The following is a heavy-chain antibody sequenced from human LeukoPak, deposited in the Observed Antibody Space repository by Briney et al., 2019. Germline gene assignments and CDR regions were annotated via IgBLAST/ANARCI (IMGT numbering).Heavy chain of an antibody. CDR3: ARSFPSDAFDI. CDR1: GFTFSSYA. J-gene: IGHJ3*02. Sequence: GGSLRLSCAASGFTFSSYAMHRVRQAPGKGLEWVAVISYDGSNKYYADSVKGRFTISRDNSKNTLYLQMNSLRAEDTAVYYCARSFPSDAFDIWGQGTMVTVSS. D-gene: IGHD2-21*01. CDR2: ISYDGSNK. V-gene: IGHV3-30-3*01.